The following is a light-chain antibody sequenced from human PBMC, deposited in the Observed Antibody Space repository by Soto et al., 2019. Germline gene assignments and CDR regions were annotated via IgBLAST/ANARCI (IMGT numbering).Light chain of an antibody. CDR3: SSYTTSSTPYV. CDR1: SSDVGGYNY. J-gene: IGLJ1*01. V-gene: IGLV2-14*01. CDR2: EVS. Sequence: QSVLTQPASVSGSPGQSITISCTGTSSDVGGYNYVSWYQQYPGKAPKLMIYEVSYRPSGVSNRFSGSKSGNTASLTISGLQAEDEAEYYCSSYTTSSTPYVFGTGTKLTVL.